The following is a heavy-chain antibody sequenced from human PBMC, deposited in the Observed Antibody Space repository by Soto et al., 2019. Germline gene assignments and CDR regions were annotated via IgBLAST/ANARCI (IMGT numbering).Heavy chain of an antibody. J-gene: IGHJ4*02. V-gene: IGHV4-34*01. Sequence: SETLSLTCAVYGGSFSGYYWSWIRQPPGKGLEWIGEINHSGSTNYNPSLKSRVTISVDTSKNQFSLKLSSVTAADTAVYYCARGLLEGYYYDSSGYSPFDYWGQVTLVTVSS. CDR2: INHSGST. CDR3: ARGLLEGYYYDSSGYSPFDY. CDR1: GGSFSGYY. D-gene: IGHD3-22*01.